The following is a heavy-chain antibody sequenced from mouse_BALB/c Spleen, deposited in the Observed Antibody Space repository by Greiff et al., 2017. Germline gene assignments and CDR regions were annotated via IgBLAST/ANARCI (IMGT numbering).Heavy chain of an antibody. CDR2: IHYSGST. Sequence: EVKLVESGPDLVKPSQSLSLTCTVTGYSITSGYSWHWIRQFPGNKLEWMGYIHYSGSTNYNPSLKSRISITRDTSKNQFFLQLNSVTTEDTATYYCARADYDYAEGYAMDYWGQGTSVTVSS. CDR3: ARADYDYAEGYAMDY. CDR1: GYSITSGYS. J-gene: IGHJ4*01. V-gene: IGHV3-1*02. D-gene: IGHD2-4*01.